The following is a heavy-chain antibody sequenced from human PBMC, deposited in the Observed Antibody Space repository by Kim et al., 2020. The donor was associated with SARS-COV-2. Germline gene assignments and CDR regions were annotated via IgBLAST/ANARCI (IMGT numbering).Heavy chain of an antibody. CDR3: ARVGYKDAVDI. CDR2: IHSGGST. D-gene: IGHD3-22*01. Sequence: GGSLRLSCAASGFTVSSNYMSWLRQAAGTGLEWVSLIHSGGSTNYADSVKGRFTISRDNSKNTLYLQMNSLRAEDTAVYYCARVGYKDAVDIWGQGTMVTVSS. J-gene: IGHJ3*02. V-gene: IGHV3-53*01. CDR1: GFTVSSNY.